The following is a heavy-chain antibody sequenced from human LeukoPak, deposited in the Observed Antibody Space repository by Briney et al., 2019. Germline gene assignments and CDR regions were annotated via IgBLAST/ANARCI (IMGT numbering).Heavy chain of an antibody. J-gene: IGHJ3*02. CDR1: DDSFSSHY. D-gene: IGHD4-17*01. CDR3: ARDLVTVTKGFDI. V-gene: IGHV4-59*11. Sequence: PSETLSLTCAVSDDSFSSHYCTWIRQPPGKGLEWIGYISYIGSTNYNPSLKSRVTISIDTSKNQFSLKLSSVTAADTAVYYCARDLVTVTKGFDIWGQGTMVSVSS. CDR2: ISYIGST.